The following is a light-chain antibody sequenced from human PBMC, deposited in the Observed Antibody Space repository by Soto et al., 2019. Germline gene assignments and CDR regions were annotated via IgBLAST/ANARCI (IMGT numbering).Light chain of an antibody. V-gene: IGKV1-5*03. CDR3: QQYNSYPYT. J-gene: IGKJ2*01. CDR1: QSISSW. CDR2: KAS. Sequence: DIQMTQSPSTLSASVGDRVTITCRASQSISSWLAWYQQKPGKAPKLLIYKASSLESGVPSRFSGSGSGKEFPLTISSLQPYDFATYFCQQYNSYPYTFGQGTKLEIK.